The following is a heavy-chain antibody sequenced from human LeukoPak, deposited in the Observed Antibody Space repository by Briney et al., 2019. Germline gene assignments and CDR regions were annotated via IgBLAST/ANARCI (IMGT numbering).Heavy chain of an antibody. CDR3: ARTTYDRSFDY. Sequence: SETLSLTCTVSGGSISSYYWSWIRQPPGKGLEWIGYIYYSGSTNYNPSLKSRVTISVDTSKNQFSLKLSSVTAADTAVYYCARTTYDRSFDYWGQGTLVTVSS. J-gene: IGHJ4*02. CDR1: GGSISSYY. CDR2: IYYSGST. V-gene: IGHV4-59*08. D-gene: IGHD3-16*01.